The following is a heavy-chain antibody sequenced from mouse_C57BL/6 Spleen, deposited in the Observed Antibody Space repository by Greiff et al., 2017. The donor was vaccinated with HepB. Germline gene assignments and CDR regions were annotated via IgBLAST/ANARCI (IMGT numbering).Heavy chain of an antibody. CDR2: IYPSDSET. CDR3: ARRIYYFYFGY. D-gene: IGHD2-1*01. V-gene: IGHV1-61*01. Sequence: VQLQQPGAELVRPGSSVKLSCKASGYTFTSYWMDWVKQRPGQGLEWIGNIYPSDSETHYNQKFKDKATLTVDKSSSTAYMQLSSLTSEDSAVYYCARRIYYFYFGYWGQGTTLTDSS. J-gene: IGHJ2*01. CDR1: GYTFTSYW.